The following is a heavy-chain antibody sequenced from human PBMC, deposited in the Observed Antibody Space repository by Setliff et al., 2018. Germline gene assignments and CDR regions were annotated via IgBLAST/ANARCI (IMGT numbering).Heavy chain of an antibody. CDR3: ARNAITGTTKKYYYYLDV. V-gene: IGHV1-69*10. Sequence: RASVKVSCKASGGTLSTLAITWVRQAPGQGLEWMGGTIPLLPLPNYAVKFQGRVTITADKSTTTAYMELTSLTSEDTAVYYCARNAITGTTKKYYYYLDVWGQGTTVTVSS. CDR2: TIPLLPLP. CDR1: GGTLSTLA. D-gene: IGHD1-7*01. J-gene: IGHJ6*03.